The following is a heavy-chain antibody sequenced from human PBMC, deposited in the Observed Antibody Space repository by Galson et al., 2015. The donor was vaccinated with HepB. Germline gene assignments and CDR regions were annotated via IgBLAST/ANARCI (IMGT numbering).Heavy chain of an antibody. V-gene: IGHV7-4-1*02. Sequence: SCKASGYDFNEYSMSWVRQAPGQGLEWMGWISTNTANPTYAQGFRGRFVFSLDTSVSTTYLEIINLKADDTAFYYCARVKVTFGHSVDLWGQGTLVTVSS. D-gene: IGHD2-21*02. CDR1: GYDFNEYS. J-gene: IGHJ5*02. CDR2: ISTNTANP. CDR3: ARVKVTFGHSVDL.